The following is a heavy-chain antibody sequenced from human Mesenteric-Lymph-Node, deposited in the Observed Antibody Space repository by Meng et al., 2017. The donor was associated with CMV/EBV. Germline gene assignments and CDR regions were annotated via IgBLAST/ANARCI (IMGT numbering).Heavy chain of an antibody. Sequence: SETLSLTCTVSGGSISSYYWSWIRQPPGKGLEWIGYIYYSGSTNYNPSLKNRVTISVDTSNNQFSLKLSSVTAADTAVYYCGRGGTQSSFDVWGQGTMVTVSS. CDR3: GRGGTQSSFDV. D-gene: IGHD3-10*01. CDR2: IYYSGST. CDR1: GGSISSYY. J-gene: IGHJ3*01. V-gene: IGHV4-59*01.